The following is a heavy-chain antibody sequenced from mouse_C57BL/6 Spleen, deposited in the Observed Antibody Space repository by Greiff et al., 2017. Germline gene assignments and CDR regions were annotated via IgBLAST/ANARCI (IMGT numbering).Heavy chain of an antibody. CDR2: IYPGSGST. J-gene: IGHJ4*01. CDR1: GYTFTSYW. CDR3: AIWDYEYGYAMDY. V-gene: IGHV1-55*01. D-gene: IGHD2-4*01. Sequence: QVQLQQSGAELVKPGASVKMSCKASGYTFTSYWITWVKQRPGQGLEWIGDIYPGSGSTNYNEKFKSKATLTVDTSSSTAYMQLSSLTSEDSAVYDCAIWDYEYGYAMDYWGQGTSVTVSS.